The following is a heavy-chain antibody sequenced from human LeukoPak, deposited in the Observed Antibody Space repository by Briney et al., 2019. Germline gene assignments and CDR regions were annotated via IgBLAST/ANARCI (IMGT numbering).Heavy chain of an antibody. CDR2: IKQDGSEK. CDR1: VFTFNNYC. J-gene: IGHJ4*02. Sequence: PGVSLRLSCAASVFTFNNYCMSCVRQAPGKGLEWVANIKQDGSEKYYVDSVKGRFTISRDNAKNSLYLQMNSLIAEDTAVYYCARDPTIFGVVIVPDYWGQGTLVTVSS. D-gene: IGHD3-3*01. V-gene: IGHV3-7*01. CDR3: ARDPTIFGVVIVPDY.